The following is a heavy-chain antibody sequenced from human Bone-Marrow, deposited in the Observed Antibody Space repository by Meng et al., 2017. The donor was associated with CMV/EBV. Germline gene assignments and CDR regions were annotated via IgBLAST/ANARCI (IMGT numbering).Heavy chain of an antibody. Sequence: GESLKISCAASGFTFSSYGMHWVRQAPGKGLEWVAFIRYDGSHKYYADSVKGRFTISRDNSKNTLYMQMNSLRAEDTAVYYCATPGVAAADFDYWGQGTRVTCSS. CDR1: GFTFSSYG. J-gene: IGHJ4*02. V-gene: IGHV3-30*02. D-gene: IGHD6-25*01. CDR2: IRYDGSHK. CDR3: ATPGVAAADFDY.